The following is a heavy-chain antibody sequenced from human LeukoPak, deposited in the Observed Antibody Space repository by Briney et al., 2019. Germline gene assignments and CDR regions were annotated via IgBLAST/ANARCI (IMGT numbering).Heavy chain of an antibody. D-gene: IGHD3-9*01. V-gene: IGHV3-11*01. Sequence: PGGSLRLSCAASGFTFSDYYMSWIRQAPGKGLEWVSYISTSSKTKNYADSVKGRFTISRDNAKNSLYLQVNSLRAEDTAVYYCARSFLRYFDSDYSSLEFDYWGQGTLVTVSS. CDR3: ARSFLRYFDSDYSSLEFDY. CDR2: ISTSSKTK. J-gene: IGHJ4*02. CDR1: GFTFSDYY.